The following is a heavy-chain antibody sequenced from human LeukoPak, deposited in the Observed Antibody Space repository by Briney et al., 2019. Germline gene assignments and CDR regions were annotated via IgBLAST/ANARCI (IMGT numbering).Heavy chain of an antibody. CDR2: ISSSGSTI. Sequence: GGSLRLSCAASGFTLSDYYMSWIRQAPGKGLEWVSYISSSGSTIYYADSVKGRFTISRDNAKNSLYLQMNSLRAEDTAVYYCARDPTYYGSGSYYNDYWGQGTLVTVSS. V-gene: IGHV3-11*01. J-gene: IGHJ4*02. CDR3: ARDPTYYGSGSYYNDY. CDR1: GFTLSDYY. D-gene: IGHD3-10*01.